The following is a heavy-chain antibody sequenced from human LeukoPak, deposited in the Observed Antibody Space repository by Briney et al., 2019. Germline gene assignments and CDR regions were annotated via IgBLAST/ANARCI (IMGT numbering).Heavy chain of an antibody. D-gene: IGHD6-13*01. CDR1: GDSISNYY. V-gene: IGHV4-59*12. J-gene: IGHJ6*03. CDR3: ARDSSSWNYMDV. CDR2: IYHSGST. Sequence: PSETLSLTCTVSGDSISNYYWSWIRQPPGKGLEWIGYIYHSGSTYYNPSLKSRVTISVDRSKNQFSLKLSSVTAADTAVYYCARDSSSWNYMDVWGKGTTVTVSS.